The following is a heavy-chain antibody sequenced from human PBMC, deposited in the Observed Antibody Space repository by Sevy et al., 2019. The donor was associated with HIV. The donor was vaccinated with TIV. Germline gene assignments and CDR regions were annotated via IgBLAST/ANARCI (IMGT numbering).Heavy chain of an antibody. V-gene: IGHV4-34*01. CDR1: GGSFSGYY. D-gene: IGHD6-6*01. CDR3: ARGIAALTRVAFDI. J-gene: IGHJ3*02. Sequence: SETLSLTCAVYGGSFSGYYWSWIRQPPGKGLEWIGEINHSGSTNYNPSLKSRVTISVDTSKNQFSLQLSSVTAADTAVYYCARGIAALTRVAFDIWGQGTMVTVSS. CDR2: INHSGST.